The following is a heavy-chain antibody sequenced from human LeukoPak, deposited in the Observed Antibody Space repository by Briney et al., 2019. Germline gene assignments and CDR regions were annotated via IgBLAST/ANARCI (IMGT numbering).Heavy chain of an antibody. J-gene: IGHJ4*02. CDR1: DGSISNYY. CDR2: MYYSGTT. V-gene: IGHV4-59*01. CDR3: ARGLYYDDSAYYDY. Sequence: SETLSPTCTVSDGSISNYYWSWIRQPPGKGLEWIGFMYYSGTTNFNPSLKSRVTISVDTSKNQFSLKLSSVTAADTAVYYCARGLYYDDSAYYDYWGQGTLVTVSS. D-gene: IGHD3-22*01.